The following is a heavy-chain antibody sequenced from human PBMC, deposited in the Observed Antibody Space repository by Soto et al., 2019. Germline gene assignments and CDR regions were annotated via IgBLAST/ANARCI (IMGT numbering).Heavy chain of an antibody. D-gene: IGHD2-2*01. CDR3: AKHEGYCSSTTCSNFDY. CDR1: GFTFTSYW. J-gene: IGHJ4*02. Sequence: GESLKISCKASGFTFTSYWIAWVRQMPGKGLEWMGIIYPGDSDTSYSPSFQGQVTISADKSINTAYLQWSSLKASDTAMYYCAKHEGYCSSTTCSNFDYSGPVTAVTVSS. V-gene: IGHV5-51*01. CDR2: IYPGDSDT.